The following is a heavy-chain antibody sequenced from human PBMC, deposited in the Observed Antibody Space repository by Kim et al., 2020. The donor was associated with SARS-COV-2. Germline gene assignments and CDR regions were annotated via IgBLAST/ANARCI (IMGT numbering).Heavy chain of an antibody. Sequence: GGSLRLSCAASGFTFNTYAIHWVRQAPGKGLEWVALISHDGNSKYYADSVKGRLTLSRENSKNTVYLQMNSLRPEDTAVYYCARDKDGGNLYGMDVWGQGSAVTVSS. V-gene: IGHV3-30*04. D-gene: IGHD2-15*01. CDR3: ARDKDGGNLYGMDV. J-gene: IGHJ6*02. CDR1: GFTFNTYA. CDR2: ISHDGNSK.